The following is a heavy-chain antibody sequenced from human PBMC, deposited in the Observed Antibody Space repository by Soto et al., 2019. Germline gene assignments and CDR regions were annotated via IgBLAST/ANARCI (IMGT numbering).Heavy chain of an antibody. CDR3: ASPPARIVGATKWFDP. CDR2: ISGSGGST. J-gene: IGHJ5*02. D-gene: IGHD1-26*01. V-gene: IGHV3-23*01. CDR1: GFTFSSYA. Sequence: EGQLLESGGGLVQPGGSLRLSCAASGFTFSSYAMSWVRQAPGKGLEWVSAISGSGGSTYYADSVKGRFTISRDNSKNTLYLQMNSLRAEDTAVYYCASPPARIVGATKWFDPWGQGTLVTVSS.